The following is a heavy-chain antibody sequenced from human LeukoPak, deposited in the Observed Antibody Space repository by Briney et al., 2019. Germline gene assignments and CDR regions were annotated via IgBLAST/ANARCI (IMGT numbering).Heavy chain of an antibody. V-gene: IGHV3-7*03. J-gene: IGHJ4*02. Sequence: GGSLRLSCAASGVAFSSYWMSWVRQAPGKGLEWVANIKQDGSEKYYVDSVKGRFTISRDNAKSSLYLQVSSLRAEDTAVYYCANEIRPNDYWGQGTQVTVS. D-gene: IGHD4-17*01. CDR2: IKQDGSEK. CDR3: ANEIRPNDY. CDR1: GVAFSSYW.